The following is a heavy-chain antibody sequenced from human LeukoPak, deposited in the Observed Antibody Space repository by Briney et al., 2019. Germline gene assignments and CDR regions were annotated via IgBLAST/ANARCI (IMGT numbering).Heavy chain of an antibody. V-gene: IGHV4-34*01. CDR1: GGSFSGYY. Sequence: SETLSLTCAVYGGSFSGYYWSWIRQLPGKGLEWIGEINHSGSTNYNPSLKSRVTISVDTSKNQFSLKLSSVTAADTAVYYCARNTYYYDSSGYLSSNDAFDIWGQGTMVTVSS. CDR2: INHSGST. CDR3: ARNTYYYDSSGYLSSNDAFDI. J-gene: IGHJ3*02. D-gene: IGHD3-22*01.